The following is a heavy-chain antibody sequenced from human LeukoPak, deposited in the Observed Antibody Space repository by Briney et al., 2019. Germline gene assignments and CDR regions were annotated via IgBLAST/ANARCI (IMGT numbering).Heavy chain of an antibody. Sequence: GGSLRLSCAASGFTFSSYGMHWVRQPPGNGLEWVVFIRYDGSNKYYADSVKGRFTISRDNSKNTLYLQMNSLRAEDTAVYYCAKVGPGRGYSYGSFDYWGQGTLVTVSS. J-gene: IGHJ4*02. CDR1: GFTFSSYG. V-gene: IGHV3-30*02. CDR3: AKVGPGRGYSYGSFDY. CDR2: IRYDGSNK. D-gene: IGHD5-18*01.